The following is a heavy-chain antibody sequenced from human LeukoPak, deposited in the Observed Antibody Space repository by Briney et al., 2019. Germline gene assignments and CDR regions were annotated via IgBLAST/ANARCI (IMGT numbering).Heavy chain of an antibody. CDR3: ARDFLWDSSGWYPWFDP. D-gene: IGHD6-19*01. Sequence: SETLSLTCTVSGGSIRSSSYYWGWIRQPPGKGLEWIGSIYYSGSTYYNPSLKSRVTISVDTSKNQFSLKLSSVTAADTAVYYCARDFLWDSSGWYPWFDPWGQGTLVTVSS. J-gene: IGHJ5*02. CDR1: GGSIRSSSYY. CDR2: IYYSGST. V-gene: IGHV4-39*07.